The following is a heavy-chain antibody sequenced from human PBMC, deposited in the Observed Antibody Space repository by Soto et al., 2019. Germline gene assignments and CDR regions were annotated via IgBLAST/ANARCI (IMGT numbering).Heavy chain of an antibody. Sequence: GGSLRLSCAASGFTFDNYAMHWVRQVPGKGLEWVSGISWNSGRVAYADSVKGRFTISRDNAKNSLYLEMSSLRAEDTAFYYCASGFYYGIPDRDVFHIWGRGTMVTVSS. CDR2: ISWNSGRV. CDR3: ASGFYYGIPDRDVFHI. J-gene: IGHJ3*02. CDR1: GFTFDNYA. D-gene: IGHD2-8*01. V-gene: IGHV3-9*01.